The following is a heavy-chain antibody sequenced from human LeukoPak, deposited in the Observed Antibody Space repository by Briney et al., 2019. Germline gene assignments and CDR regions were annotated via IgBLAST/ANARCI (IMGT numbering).Heavy chain of an antibody. CDR1: GGTFSSYA. J-gene: IGHJ3*02. CDR3: ARDRGELTGHDAFDI. Sequence: ASVKVSCKASGGTFSSYAISWVRQAPGQGPEWMGGIIPIFGTANYAQKFQGRVTITADESTSTAYMELSSLRSDDTAVYYCARDRGELTGHDAFDIWGQGTMVTVSS. CDR2: IIPIFGTA. D-gene: IGHD1-26*01. V-gene: IGHV1-69*01.